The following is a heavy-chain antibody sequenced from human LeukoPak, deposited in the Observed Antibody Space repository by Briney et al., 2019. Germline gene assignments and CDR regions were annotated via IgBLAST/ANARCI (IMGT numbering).Heavy chain of an antibody. CDR1: GGSISSYY. CDR2: IYYSGST. D-gene: IGHD2-21*02. V-gene: IGHV4-59*01. Sequence: SETLSLTCTVSGGSISSYYWSWIRQPPGKGLEWIGYIYYSGSTHYNPSLKSRVTISVDTSKNQFSLKLSSVTAADTAVYYCAREPGAYCGGDCYDADAFDIWGQGTMVTVSS. CDR3: AREPGAYCGGDCYDADAFDI. J-gene: IGHJ3*02.